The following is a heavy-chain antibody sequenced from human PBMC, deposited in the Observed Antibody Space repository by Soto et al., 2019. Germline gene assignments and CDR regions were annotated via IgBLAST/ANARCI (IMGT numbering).Heavy chain of an antibody. CDR1: GFTFSSYS. CDR2: ISSSSSYI. J-gene: IGHJ5*02. Sequence: GGSLRLSCAASGFTFSSYSMNWVRQAPGKGLEWVSSISSSSSYIYYADSVKGRFTISRDNAKNSLYLQMNSLRAEDTAVYYCARDRPRAAAGIDNWFDPWGQGTLVTVSS. CDR3: ARDRPRAAAGIDNWFDP. D-gene: IGHD6-13*01. V-gene: IGHV3-21*01.